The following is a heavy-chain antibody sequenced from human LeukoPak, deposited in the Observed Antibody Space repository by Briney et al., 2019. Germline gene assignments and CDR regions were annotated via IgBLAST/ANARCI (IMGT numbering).Heavy chain of an antibody. CDR2: IDSDGSTT. CDR3: ARDTMLGMGNP. V-gene: IGHV3-74*01. J-gene: IGHJ5*02. D-gene: IGHD3-10*02. Sequence: GGSRRLSCAASGFTFSSYWMHWVRQAPGKGLVWVSRIDSDGSTTRYADSVKGRFTISRDNAKNTLALQMNSLRAEDTAVYYCARDTMLGMGNPWGQGTLVTVSS. CDR1: GFTFSSYW.